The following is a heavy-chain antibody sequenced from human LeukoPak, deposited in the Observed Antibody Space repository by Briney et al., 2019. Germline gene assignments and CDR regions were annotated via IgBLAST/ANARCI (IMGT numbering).Heavy chain of an antibody. V-gene: IGHV3-30*18. Sequence: AGGSLRLSCAASGFTFSSYGMHWVRQAPGKGLEWVALISYDGTNNYYADSVKGRFTISRDNSNNTLFLQMNSLRAEDTAVYFCAKADETYYYATGLDYWGQGILVTVSS. D-gene: IGHD3-10*01. CDR2: ISYDGTNN. CDR1: GFTFSSYG. J-gene: IGHJ4*02. CDR3: AKADETYYYATGLDY.